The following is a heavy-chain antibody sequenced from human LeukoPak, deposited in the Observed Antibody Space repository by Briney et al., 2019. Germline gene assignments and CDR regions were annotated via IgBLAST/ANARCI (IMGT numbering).Heavy chain of an antibody. CDR1: GGSISPYY. Sequence: PSETLSLTSTVSGGSISPYYWSWIRQPPGKGLEWIGYIYYSGSTKYNPSLKSRVTISVDTSKNQFSLKLSSVTAADTAIYYCARFLTTVTTVGIANYFDYWGQGTLVTVSS. V-gene: IGHV4-59*08. D-gene: IGHD4-17*01. CDR2: IYYSGST. J-gene: IGHJ4*02. CDR3: ARFLTTVTTVGIANYFDY.